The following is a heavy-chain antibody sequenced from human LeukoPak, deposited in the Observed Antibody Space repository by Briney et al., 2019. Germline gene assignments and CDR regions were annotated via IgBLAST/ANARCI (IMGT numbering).Heavy chain of an antibody. Sequence: GGSLRLSCAASGFTFSSYEMKWVRQAPGKGLEWVSYIRSSGTTIYYADSVKGRFTISRDNTKNSLYLQMSSLRAEDTAVYYCARVAYYYDSSGYYRYYFDYWGQGTLVTVPS. V-gene: IGHV3-48*03. CDR2: IRSSGTTI. CDR1: GFTFSSYE. CDR3: ARVAYYYDSSGYYRYYFDY. D-gene: IGHD3-22*01. J-gene: IGHJ4*02.